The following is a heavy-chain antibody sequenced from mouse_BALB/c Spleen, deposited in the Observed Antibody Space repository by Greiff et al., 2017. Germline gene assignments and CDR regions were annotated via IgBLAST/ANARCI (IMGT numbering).Heavy chain of an antibody. Sequence: EVKVVESGGGLVKPGGSLKLSCAASGFTFSSYGMSWVRQTPDKRLEWVATISSGGSYTYYPDSVKGRFTISRDNAKNTLYLQMSSLKSEDTAMYSCARQDDYHFDYWGQGTTLTVSS. J-gene: IGHJ2*01. CDR3: ARQDDYHFDY. CDR1: GFTFSSYG. D-gene: IGHD2-4*01. V-gene: IGHV5-6*03. CDR2: ISSGGSYT.